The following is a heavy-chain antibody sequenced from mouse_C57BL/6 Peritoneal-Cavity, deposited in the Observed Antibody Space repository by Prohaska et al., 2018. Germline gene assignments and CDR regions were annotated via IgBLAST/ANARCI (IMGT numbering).Heavy chain of an antibody. D-gene: IGHD1-1*01. J-gene: IGHJ2*01. CDR1: GIDFSRYW. CDR3: ARQLRGDYFDY. CDR2: INPDSSTI. V-gene: IGHV4-1*01. Sequence: EVKLLQSGGGLVQPRGSLKLSCAASGIDFSRYWMSWVRRAPGKGLEWIGEINPDSSTINYAPSLKDKFIISRDNDKNTLYLQMSKVRSEDTALYYCARQLRGDYFDYWGQGTTLTVSS.